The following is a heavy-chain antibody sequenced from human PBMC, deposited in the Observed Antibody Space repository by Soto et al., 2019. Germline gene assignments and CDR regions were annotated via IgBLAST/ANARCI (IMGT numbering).Heavy chain of an antibody. J-gene: IGHJ6*02. V-gene: IGHV4-31*03. CDR1: GGSISSGGYY. CDR2: IYYSGST. D-gene: IGHD6-19*01. Sequence: SETLSLTCTVSGGSISSGGYYWSWIRQHPGKGLEWIGYIYYSGSTYYNPSLKSRVTISVDTSKNQFSLKLSSVTAADTAVYYCARDRSSGWQGGGMGVWGQGTTVTVSS. CDR3: ARDRSSGWQGGGMGV.